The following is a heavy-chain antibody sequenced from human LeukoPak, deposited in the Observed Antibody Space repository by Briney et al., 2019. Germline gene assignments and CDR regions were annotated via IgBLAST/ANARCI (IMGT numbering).Heavy chain of an antibody. Sequence: SETLSLTCTVSGGSVSSGSYYWSWIRQPPGKGLEWIGYIYYSGSTNYNPSLKSRVAISVDTSRNQFSLKLSSVTAADTAVYYCARDTPTYFDYWGQGTLVTVSS. D-gene: IGHD1-26*01. CDR2: IYYSGST. J-gene: IGHJ4*02. CDR1: GGSVSSGSYY. V-gene: IGHV4-61*01. CDR3: ARDTPTYFDY.